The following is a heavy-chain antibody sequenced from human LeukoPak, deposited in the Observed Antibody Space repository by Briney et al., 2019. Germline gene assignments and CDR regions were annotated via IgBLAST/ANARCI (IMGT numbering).Heavy chain of an antibody. CDR2: INHSGST. CDR3: AGGSSGYFEFDY. CDR1: GGSFSGYY. J-gene: IGHJ4*02. D-gene: IGHD3-3*01. V-gene: IGHV4-34*01. Sequence: SETLSLTCAVYGGSFSGYYWSRIRQPPGKGLEWIGEINHSGSTHYNPSLKSRVTISVDTSKNQFSLKLSSVTAADTAVYYCAGGSSGYFEFDYWGQGTLVTVSS.